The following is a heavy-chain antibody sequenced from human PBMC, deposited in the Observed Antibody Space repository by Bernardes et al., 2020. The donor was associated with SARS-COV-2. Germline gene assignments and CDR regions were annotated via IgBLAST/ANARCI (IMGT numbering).Heavy chain of an antibody. D-gene: IGHD2-21*01. Sequence: ASVKVSCKTSGYTFTDYYLHWVRQAPGQGLEWMGWINPNSGATNYAQKFQGRVTMTRDTSITTAYMEMKSLRSDDTAVYYCAKIPTPLNPSDSWGQGTLVTVSS. CDR1: GYTFTDYY. J-gene: IGHJ5*01. CDR3: AKIPTPLNPSDS. V-gene: IGHV1-2*02. CDR2: INPNSGAT.